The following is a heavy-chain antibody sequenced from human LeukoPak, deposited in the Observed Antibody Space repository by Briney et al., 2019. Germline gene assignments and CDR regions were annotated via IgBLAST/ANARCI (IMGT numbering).Heavy chain of an antibody. CDR2: ISSSGSTI. D-gene: IGHD2-15*01. Sequence: GGSLRLSCAASGFTFSDYYMSWIRQAPGKGLEWVSYISSSGSTIYYADSVKGRFTISRDNAKNSLYLQMNSLRAEDTAVYYCARAYSRVRYYYYYMDVWGKGTTVTVSS. J-gene: IGHJ6*03. CDR3: ARAYSRVRYYYYYMDV. CDR1: GFTFSDYY. V-gene: IGHV3-11*01.